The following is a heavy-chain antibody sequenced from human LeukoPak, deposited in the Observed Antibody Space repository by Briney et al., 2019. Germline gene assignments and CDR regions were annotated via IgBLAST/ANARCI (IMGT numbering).Heavy chain of an antibody. CDR3: ATGDSGYSYGTKD. Sequence: SVKLSCKAAGGTCSSYGISWGRQAPGQGLEWMGRTIPILGIANYAQKCQGRVTITADTSTSTAYMEVSSLRSEDTAVYYCATGDSGYSYGTKDWGQGTLVTVSS. CDR1: GGTCSSYG. V-gene: IGHV1-69*04. D-gene: IGHD5-18*01. J-gene: IGHJ4*02. CDR2: TIPILGIA.